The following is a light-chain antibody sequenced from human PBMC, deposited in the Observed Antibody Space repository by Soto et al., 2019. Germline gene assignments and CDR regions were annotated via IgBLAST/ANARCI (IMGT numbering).Light chain of an antibody. CDR2: DAS. Sequence: EIVLTQSPGTLSLSPGERATLSCGASQSVSFTFSAWYQQKVGLAPRLLIYDASRRATGTPDRFSGRGSGADFTLTISRLEPEDFAVYDCQQYGSSSYTFGQGTNLEIK. CDR3: QQYGSSSYT. CDR1: QSVSFTF. V-gene: IGKV3D-20*01. J-gene: IGKJ2*01.